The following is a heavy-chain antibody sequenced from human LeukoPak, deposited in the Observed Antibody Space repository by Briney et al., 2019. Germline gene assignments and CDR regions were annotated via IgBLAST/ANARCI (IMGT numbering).Heavy chain of an antibody. CDR2: INTNTGNP. V-gene: IGHV7-4-1*02. J-gene: IGHJ4*02. CDR1: GYTFTSYA. CDR3: TRGTSLVSWLAKDPYCFDY. D-gene: IGHD6-19*01. Sequence: GASVKVSCKASGYTFTSYAMNWVRQAPGQGLEWMGWINTNTGNPTYAQGFTGRFVFSLDTSVSTAYLQISSLKAEDTAVYYCTRGTSLVSWLAKDPYCFDYWGQGTLVTVSS.